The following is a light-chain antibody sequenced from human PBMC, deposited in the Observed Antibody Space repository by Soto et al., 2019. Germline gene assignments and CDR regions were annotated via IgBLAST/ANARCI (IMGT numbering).Light chain of an antibody. CDR2: DAS. Sequence: DIQMTQSPSTLSASVGDRVTITCRASQSISTRSAWYQQKPGKAPQLLIYDASSLESGVPSRFSGSGSGTEFTLTISSLQPDDFATYYCQEYNIYSTFGQGTKVDIK. CDR3: QEYNIYST. CDR1: QSISTR. J-gene: IGKJ1*01. V-gene: IGKV1-5*01.